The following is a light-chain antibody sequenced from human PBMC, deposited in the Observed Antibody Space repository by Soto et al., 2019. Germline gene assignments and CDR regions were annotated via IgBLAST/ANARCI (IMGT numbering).Light chain of an antibody. Sequence: QSVLTQSPSASGTPGQRVTSSCYGSSSNIGSYPVYSYQQLPGTAPKLLINSDDQRPSGVPDRFSASKSGPSASLAISGLRSEDEADYCCAAWDASLRGHVFGAGTKVTGL. CDR3: AAWDASLRGHV. V-gene: IGLV1-47*02. J-gene: IGLJ1*01. CDR2: SDD. CDR1: SSNIGSYP.